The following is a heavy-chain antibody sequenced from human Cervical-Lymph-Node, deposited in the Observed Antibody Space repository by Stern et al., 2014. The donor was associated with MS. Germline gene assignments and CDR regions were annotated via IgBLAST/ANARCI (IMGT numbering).Heavy chain of an antibody. Sequence: QVQLVQSGSELKKPGASVNVSCTAGGYIFTAYAMNWVRQAPGQGLEEIGWINTNTGTPTYAQGFTGRFVFSLDTSVSKAFLQINSLKVEDTAVYYCARGSDGAAMPYWGQGSLVTVSS. J-gene: IGHJ4*02. CDR3: ARGSDGAAMPY. CDR2: INTNTGTP. D-gene: IGHD3-16*01. V-gene: IGHV7-4-1*02. CDR1: GYIFTAYA.